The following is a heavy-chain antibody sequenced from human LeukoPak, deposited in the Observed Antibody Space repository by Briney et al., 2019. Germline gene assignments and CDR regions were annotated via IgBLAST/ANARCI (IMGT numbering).Heavy chain of an antibody. V-gene: IGHV5-51*01. J-gene: IGHJ4*02. CDR3: ARAEGGSSSWYSSFDY. CDR2: IYPGDSDT. CDR1: GYSFTSYW. Sequence: GESLKISFKGSGYSFTSYWIGWVRRMPGKGLEWMGIIYPGDSDTRYSPSFQGQVTISADKSISTAYLQWSSLKASDTAMYYCARAEGGSSSWYSSFDYWGQGTLVTVSS. D-gene: IGHD6-13*01.